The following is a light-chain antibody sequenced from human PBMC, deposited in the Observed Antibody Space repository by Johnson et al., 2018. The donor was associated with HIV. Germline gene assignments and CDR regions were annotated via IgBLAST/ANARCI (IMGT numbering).Light chain of an antibody. Sequence: QSVLTQPPSVSAAPGQKVTISCSGSSSNIGNNYVSWYQQLPKTAPKLLIYDNNKRPSGIPDRFSGSKSGTSATLGITGLQTVDEADYYCGTWDSSLSSYVFGTGTKVTVL. J-gene: IGLJ1*01. CDR3: GTWDSSLSSYV. CDR1: SSNIGNNY. CDR2: DNN. V-gene: IGLV1-51*01.